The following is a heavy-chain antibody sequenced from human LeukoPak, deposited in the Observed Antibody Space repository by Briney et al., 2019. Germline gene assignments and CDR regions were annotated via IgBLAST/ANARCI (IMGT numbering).Heavy chain of an antibody. J-gene: IGHJ4*02. CDR1: GFTFSSYA. CDR2: ISYDGSNK. D-gene: IGHD2-15*01. V-gene: IGHV3-30*14. CDR3: ALIPGSGY. Sequence: GGSLRLSCAASGFTFSSYAMHWVRQAPGKGLEWVAVISYDGSNKYYADSVKGRFTISRDNSKNTLFLLMSSLRADDTAVYYCALIPGSGYWGQGTVVTVSS.